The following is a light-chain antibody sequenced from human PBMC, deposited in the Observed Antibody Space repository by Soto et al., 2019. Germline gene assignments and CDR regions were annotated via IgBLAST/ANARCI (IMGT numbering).Light chain of an antibody. Sequence: EIVLTQSPGTLSLSPRERATLSCRASQSVSGSYLAWYQQKPGQAPRLLIYGASTGATGIPDRFSGSGSGTDFTLTISRLEPEDFAVYYCQQYASSPTFGQGTKVEVK. CDR1: QSVSGSY. J-gene: IGKJ1*01. V-gene: IGKV3-20*01. CDR2: GAS. CDR3: QQYASSPT.